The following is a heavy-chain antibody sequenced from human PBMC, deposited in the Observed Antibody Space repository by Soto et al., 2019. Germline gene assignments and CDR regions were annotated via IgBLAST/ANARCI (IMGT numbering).Heavy chain of an antibody. CDR2: INAGNGNT. V-gene: IGHV1-3*01. CDR3: ARAEGNWNYPVDFFPHFDY. D-gene: IGHD1-7*01. J-gene: IGHJ4*02. CDR1: GYTFTSYA. Sequence: ASVKVSCKASGYTFTSYAMHWVRQAPGQRLEWMGWINAGNGNTKYSQKFQGRVTITRDTSASTAYMELSSLRSEDTAVYYCARAEGNWNYPVDFFPHFDYWGQGTLVTVSS.